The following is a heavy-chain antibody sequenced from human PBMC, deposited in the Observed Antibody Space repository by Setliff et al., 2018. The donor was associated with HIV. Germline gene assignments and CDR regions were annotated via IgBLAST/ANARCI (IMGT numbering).Heavy chain of an antibody. CDR2: VYSSGFT. J-gene: IGHJ4*02. D-gene: IGHD1-26*01. V-gene: IGHV4-4*07. Sequence: SETLSLTCSVSGGYLDSYSWSLIRQPAGKGLEWIGQVYSSGFTDYNPSLKSRVTLSADPSKTEVSLKMSSVTAADTAVYYCASGEDSGTYGEPYDSWGQGALVTVSS. CDR3: ASGEDSGTYGEPYDS. CDR1: GGYLDSYS.